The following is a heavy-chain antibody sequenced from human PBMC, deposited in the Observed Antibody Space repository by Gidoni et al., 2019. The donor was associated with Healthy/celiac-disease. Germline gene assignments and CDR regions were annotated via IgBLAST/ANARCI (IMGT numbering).Heavy chain of an antibody. CDR2: IYYSRST. D-gene: IGHD1-26*01. CDR3: ARGSNFGEWELPNLDY. Sequence: HLQLQESGPGLVNPSETLPRTATVPGGSLRSSSYYWGWIRQPPGKGLAWIGRIYYSRSTYYNPSLKSRVTISVDTSKNQFSLKRSSVTAADTAVYYCARGSNFGEWELPNLDYWGQGTLVTVSS. CDR1: GGSLRSSSYY. V-gene: IGHV4-39*07. J-gene: IGHJ4*02.